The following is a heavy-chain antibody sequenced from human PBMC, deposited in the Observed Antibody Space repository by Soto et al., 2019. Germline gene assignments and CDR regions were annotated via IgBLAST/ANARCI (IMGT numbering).Heavy chain of an antibody. CDR2: IYYSGST. D-gene: IGHD1-1*01. CDR1: GGSISSGDYY. Sequence: PSETLSLTCTVSGGSISSGDYYWSWIRQPPGKGLEWIGYIYYSGSTYYNPSLKSRVTISVDTSKNQFSLKLSSVTAADTAVYYCARVEDVAPAVGMDVWGQGTTVTVSS. CDR3: ARVEDVAPAVGMDV. V-gene: IGHV4-30-4*01. J-gene: IGHJ6*02.